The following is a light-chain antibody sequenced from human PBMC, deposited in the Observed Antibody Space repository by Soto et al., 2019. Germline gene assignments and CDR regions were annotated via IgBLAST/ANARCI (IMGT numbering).Light chain of an antibody. J-gene: IGLJ1*01. Sequence: QSALTQPPSASGSPGQSVTISCTGTSSDVGGYHYVAWYQQHPGKAPKLMIYEVSKRPSGVPDRFSGSKSGNTASLTVSGLQAEDEADYYCTSYTGSNNLYVFGTGTRSPS. CDR2: EVS. CDR1: SSDVGGYHY. V-gene: IGLV2-8*01. CDR3: TSYTGSNNLYV.